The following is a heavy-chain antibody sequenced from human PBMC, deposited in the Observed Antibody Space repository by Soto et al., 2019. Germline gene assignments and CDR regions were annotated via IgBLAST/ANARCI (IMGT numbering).Heavy chain of an antibody. D-gene: IGHD1-7*01. CDR2: ISGSGGTT. CDR3: AKAPYNWNFVFFS. Sequence: GGSLRLSCAASGFTFSSYTMSWVRQAPGKGLEWVSVISGSGGTTYYPDSVKGRFTISRDNSNNTLYLQMNSLRAEDTAVYYCAKAPYNWNFVFFSWGQGTLVTVSS. CDR1: GFTFSSYT. V-gene: IGHV3-23*01. J-gene: IGHJ5*02.